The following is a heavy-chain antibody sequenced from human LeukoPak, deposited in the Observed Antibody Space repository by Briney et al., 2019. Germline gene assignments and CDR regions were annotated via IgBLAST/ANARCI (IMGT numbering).Heavy chain of an antibody. D-gene: IGHD1-26*01. V-gene: IGHV4-4*07. CDR1: GGSISSYY. Sequence: KPSETLSLTCTVSGGSISSYYWSWIRQPAGKGLEWIGRIYTSGSTNYNPSLKSRVTMSVDTSKNQFSLKLSSVTAADTAVYYCARTRIVGAPDAFDIWGQGTMVTVSS. CDR3: ARTRIVGAPDAFDI. CDR2: IYTSGST. J-gene: IGHJ3*02.